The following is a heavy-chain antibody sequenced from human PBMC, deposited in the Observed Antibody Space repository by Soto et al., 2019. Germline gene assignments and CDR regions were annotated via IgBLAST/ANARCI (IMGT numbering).Heavy chain of an antibody. CDR1: GGTFSSYA. CDR3: AREETVVVVAARNYDYYGIDV. J-gene: IGHJ6*02. D-gene: IGHD2-15*01. Sequence: SVKVSCKASGGTFSSYAISWVRQAPRQGLEWMGGIIPIFGTANYAQKFQGRVTITADESTSTAYMELSSLRSEDTAVYYCAREETVVVVAARNYDYYGIDVWGQGTTVTVSS. V-gene: IGHV1-69*13. CDR2: IIPIFGTA.